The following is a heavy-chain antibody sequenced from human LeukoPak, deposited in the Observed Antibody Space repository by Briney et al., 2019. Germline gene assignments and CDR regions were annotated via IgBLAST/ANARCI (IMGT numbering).Heavy chain of an antibody. CDR3: ARWSYGYGDYYFDY. D-gene: IGHD5-18*01. Sequence: PSETLSLTCTVSGGSISSYYWSWIRQPPGKGLEWIGYTYYSGSTNYNPSLKSRVTISVDTSKNQFSLKLSSVTAADTAVYYCARWSYGYGDYYFDYWGQGTLVTVSS. CDR2: TYYSGST. V-gene: IGHV4-59*01. J-gene: IGHJ4*02. CDR1: GGSISSYY.